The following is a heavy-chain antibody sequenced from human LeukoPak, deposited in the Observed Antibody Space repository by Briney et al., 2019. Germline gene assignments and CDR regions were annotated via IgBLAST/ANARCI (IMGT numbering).Heavy chain of an antibody. J-gene: IGHJ6*03. Sequence: GGSLRLSCAASGFTFSSYAMSWVRQAPGKGLEWVAFIRYDGSNKYYADSVKGRFTISRDNSKNTLYLQMNSLRAEDTAVYYCAKRLVVPAAMDYYYYYMDVWGKGTTVTISS. CDR1: GFTFSSYA. CDR2: IRYDGSNK. CDR3: AKRLVVPAAMDYYYYYMDV. V-gene: IGHV3-30*02. D-gene: IGHD2-2*01.